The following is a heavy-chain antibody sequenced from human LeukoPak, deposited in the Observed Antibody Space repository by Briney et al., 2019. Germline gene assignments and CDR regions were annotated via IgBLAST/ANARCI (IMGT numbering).Heavy chain of an antibody. V-gene: IGHV4-61*02. D-gene: IGHD3-22*01. CDR2: IYTSGRT. J-gene: IGHJ4*02. CDR3: ARVYDSSGYQRDY. Sequence: PSETLSLTCTVSGGSISSGSYYWSWIRQPAGKGLEWIGRIYTSGRTNYNPSLKSRVTISVDTSKNQFSLKLSSVTAADTAVYYCARVYDSSGYQRDYWGQGTLVTVSS. CDR1: GGSISSGSYY.